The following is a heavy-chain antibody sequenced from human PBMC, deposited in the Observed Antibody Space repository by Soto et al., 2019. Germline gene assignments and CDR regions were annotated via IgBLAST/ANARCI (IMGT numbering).Heavy chain of an antibody. CDR1: GFTFSSYG. Sequence: PGGSLRLSCAASGFTFSSYGMHWVRQAPGKGLEWVAVISYDGSNKYYADSVKGRFTISRDNSKNTLYLQMNSLRAEDTAVYYCAKDHAADIVVVPAIIRHKYYYYGMDVWGQGTTVTVSS. J-gene: IGHJ6*02. V-gene: IGHV3-30*18. D-gene: IGHD2-2*01. CDR3: AKDHAADIVVVPAIIRHKYYYYGMDV. CDR2: ISYDGSNK.